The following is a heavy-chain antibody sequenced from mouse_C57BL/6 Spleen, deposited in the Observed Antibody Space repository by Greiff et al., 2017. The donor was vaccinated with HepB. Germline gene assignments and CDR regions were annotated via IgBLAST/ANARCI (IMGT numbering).Heavy chain of an antibody. J-gene: IGHJ2*01. Sequence: VHVKQSGAELVRPGASVKLSCTASGFNIKDDYMHWVKQRPEQGLEWIGWIDPENGDTEYASKFQGKATITADTSSNTAYLQLSSLTSEDTAVYYCTTATVVANWGQGTTLTVSS. CDR3: TTATVVAN. CDR2: IDPENGDT. V-gene: IGHV14-4*01. D-gene: IGHD1-1*01. CDR1: GFNIKDDY.